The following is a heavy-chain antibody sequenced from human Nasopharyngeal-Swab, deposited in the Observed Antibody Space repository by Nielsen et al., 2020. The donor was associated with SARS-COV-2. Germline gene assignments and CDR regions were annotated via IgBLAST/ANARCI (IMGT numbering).Heavy chain of an antibody. CDR3: AKVKSGTSYDAFDI. Sequence: LKISCAASGFTFSSYWMSWVRQAPGKGLEWVSSIRVSGDTTYYADSVKGRFTISRDSSKNTLYLQMNSLRAEDTALYYCAKVKSGTSYDAFDIWGQGTMVTVSS. CDR1: GFTFSSYW. CDR2: IRVSGDTT. J-gene: IGHJ3*02. V-gene: IGHV3-23*01. D-gene: IGHD1-26*01.